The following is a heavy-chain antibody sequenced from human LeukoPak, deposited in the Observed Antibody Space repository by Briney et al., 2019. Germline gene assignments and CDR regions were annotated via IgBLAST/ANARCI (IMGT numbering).Heavy chain of an antibody. CDR2: IAVDNSPT. CDR3: AGGATRATRHFDV. V-gene: IGHV3-23*03. CDR1: GFTFSSFS. J-gene: IGHJ2*01. D-gene: IGHD2-2*01. Sequence: QTGGSLTLSCLASGFTFSSFSLTWVRQTPGKGLAGVSIIAVDNSPTFYADSVEGRFNISRDHSKHMGYLKMNSLRGEDSGVYFCAGGATRATRHFDVWGRGTLVTVSS.